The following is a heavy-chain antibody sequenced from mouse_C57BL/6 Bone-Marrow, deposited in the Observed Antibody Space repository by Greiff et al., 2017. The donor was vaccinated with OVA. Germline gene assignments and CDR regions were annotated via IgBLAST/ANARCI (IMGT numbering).Heavy chain of an antibody. CDR2: ISSGGSYT. Sequence: EVNVVESGGDLVKPGGSLKLSCAASGFTFSSYGMSWVRQTPDKRLEWVATISSGGSYTYYPDSVKGRFTISRDNAKNTLYLQMSSLKSEDTAMYYCARRVYYFDYWGQGTTLTVSS. J-gene: IGHJ2*01. V-gene: IGHV5-6*02. CDR3: ARRVYYFDY. CDR1: GFTFSSYG.